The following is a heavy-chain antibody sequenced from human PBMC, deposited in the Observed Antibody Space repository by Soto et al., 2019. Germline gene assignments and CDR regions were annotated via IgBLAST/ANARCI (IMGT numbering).Heavy chain of an antibody. CDR3: ARDQGWSGYYNYYYGMDV. Sequence: GGSLRLSCAASGFTFSSYGMHWVRQAPGKGLEWVAVIWYDGSNKYYADSVKGRFTISRDNSKNTLYLQMNSLRAEDTAVYYCARDQGWSGYYNYYYGMDVWGQGTTVTVSS. CDR1: GFTFSSYG. J-gene: IGHJ6*02. V-gene: IGHV3-33*01. CDR2: IWYDGSNK. D-gene: IGHD3-3*01.